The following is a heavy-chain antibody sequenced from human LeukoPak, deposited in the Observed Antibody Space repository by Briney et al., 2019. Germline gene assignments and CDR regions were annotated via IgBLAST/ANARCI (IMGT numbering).Heavy chain of an antibody. D-gene: IGHD6-25*01. CDR3: ARDSSAAPFDY. J-gene: IGHJ4*02. V-gene: IGHV3-21*01. Sequence: GGSLRLSCAASGFTLSTYSMNWVRQAPGKGLEWVSSISSSSSYIYYADSVKGRFTISRDNAKNSLYLQMNSLRAEDTAVYYCARDSSAAPFDYWGQGTLVTVSS. CDR1: GFTLSTYS. CDR2: ISSSSSYI.